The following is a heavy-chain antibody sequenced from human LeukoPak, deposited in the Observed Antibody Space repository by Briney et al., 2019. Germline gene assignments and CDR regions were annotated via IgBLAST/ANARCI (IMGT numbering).Heavy chain of an antibody. Sequence: GRSLRLSCAASGFTFDDYAMHWVRHAPGKGLEWVSGISWNSGSIGYADSVKGRFTISRDNAKNSLYLQMNSLRAEDTAVYYCATTPSGYDYYFDYWGQGTLVTVSS. CDR1: GFTFDDYA. D-gene: IGHD5-12*01. CDR2: ISWNSGSI. J-gene: IGHJ4*02. V-gene: IGHV3-9*01. CDR3: ATTPSGYDYYFDY.